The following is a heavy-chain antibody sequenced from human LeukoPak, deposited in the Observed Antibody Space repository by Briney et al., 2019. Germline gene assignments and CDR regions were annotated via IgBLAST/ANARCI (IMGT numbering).Heavy chain of an antibody. Sequence: GGSLRLSCAASGFTFSIHAMNWVRQAPGKGLEWVSSISSSSSYIYYADSVKGRFTISRDNAKNSLYLQMNSLRAEDTAVYYCARDKVAAAGIFDYWGQGTLVTVSS. D-gene: IGHD6-13*01. CDR3: ARDKVAAAGIFDY. V-gene: IGHV3-21*01. CDR1: GFTFSIHA. CDR2: ISSSSSYI. J-gene: IGHJ4*02.